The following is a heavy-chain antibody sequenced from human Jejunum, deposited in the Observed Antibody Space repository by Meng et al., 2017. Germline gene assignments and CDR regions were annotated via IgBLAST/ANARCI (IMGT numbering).Heavy chain of an antibody. J-gene: IGHJ4*02. Sequence: EVQLVESGGGLVQPGGSRRLSCAASGFTFSDQYMDWVRQAPGKGLEWVGRIRNKANSHTTEHAASVKGRFTISRDDSKNSLYLQMNSLKTEDTAVYFCARGGSYYLDNWGQGTLVTVSS. CDR1: GFTFSDQY. CDR2: IRNKANSHTT. V-gene: IGHV3-72*01. D-gene: IGHD3-10*01. CDR3: ARGGSYYLDN.